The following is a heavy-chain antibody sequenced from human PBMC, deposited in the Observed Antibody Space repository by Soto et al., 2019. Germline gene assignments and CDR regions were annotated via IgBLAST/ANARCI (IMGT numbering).Heavy chain of an antibody. V-gene: IGHV1-18*01. Sequence: QVHLVQSGAEVKKPGASVKVSCKGSGYTFTSYGITWVRQAPGQGLEWMGWISAHNGNTNYAQKPEGIVAATTDTSTTTAYMELMSLRSDATAVYYCARRRYGDYWGQGALVSVSS. CDR1: GYTFTSYG. D-gene: IGHD1-1*01. CDR3: ARRRYGDY. CDR2: ISAHNGNT. J-gene: IGHJ4*02.